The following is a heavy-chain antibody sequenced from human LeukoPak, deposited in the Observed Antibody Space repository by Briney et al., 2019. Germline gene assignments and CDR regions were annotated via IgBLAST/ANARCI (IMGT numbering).Heavy chain of an antibody. Sequence: GGSLRLSCAASGFTFNIYGMHWVRQAPGKGLEWVAFIRYDGSNKYYADSVKGRFTISRDDSKNTLYLQMNSLRAEDTAVYYCAKDRLRGATPLDYWGQGTLVTVSS. D-gene: IGHD1-26*01. CDR1: GFTFNIYG. V-gene: IGHV3-30*02. J-gene: IGHJ4*02. CDR3: AKDRLRGATPLDY. CDR2: IRYDGSNK.